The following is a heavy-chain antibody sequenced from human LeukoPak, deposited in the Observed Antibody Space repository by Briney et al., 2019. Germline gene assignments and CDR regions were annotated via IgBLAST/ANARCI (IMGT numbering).Heavy chain of an antibody. CDR3: ATGAVPARVVTVYLKY. CDR2: ISGSGGSS. CDR1: GLTFNNYA. D-gene: IGHD2-21*02. J-gene: IGHJ4*02. V-gene: IGHV3-23*01. Sequence: GGSLRLSCAASGLTFNNYAMTWVRQAPGKGLQWVSSISGSGGSSFYADSVKGRFTISRDNSKNTLYLQVSSLTADDTAVYYCATGAVPARVVTVYLKYWGQGTLVTVSS.